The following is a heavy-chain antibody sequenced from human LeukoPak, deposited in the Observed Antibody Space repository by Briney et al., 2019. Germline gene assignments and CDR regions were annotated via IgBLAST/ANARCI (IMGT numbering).Heavy chain of an antibody. CDR2: ISSSSSTI. V-gene: IGHV3-48*01. D-gene: IGHD3-22*01. CDR1: GFTFSSYS. Sequence: GGSLRLSCAASGFTFSSYSMNWVRQAPGKGLEWVSYISSSSSTIYYADSVKGRFTISRDNAKNSLYLQMNSLRAEDTAVYYCGAEEEPYYDSSGYYYGIDYWGQGTLVTVSS. CDR3: GAEEEPYYDSSGYYYGIDY. J-gene: IGHJ4*02.